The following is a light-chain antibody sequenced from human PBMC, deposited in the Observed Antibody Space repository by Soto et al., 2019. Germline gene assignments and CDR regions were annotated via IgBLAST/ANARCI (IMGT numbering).Light chain of an antibody. CDR3: MQALQRPYT. V-gene: IGKV2-28*01. CDR2: LGS. Sequence: DIVMTQPPLSLPFTPGEPASISCRSSQSLLHSNGYNYLDWYLQKPGQSPQLLISLGSNRASGVPATFSGSGSATDFTLDIARVEDEDVGVYYCMQALQRPYTVRRGTKLEI. J-gene: IGKJ2*01. CDR1: QSLLHSNGYNY.